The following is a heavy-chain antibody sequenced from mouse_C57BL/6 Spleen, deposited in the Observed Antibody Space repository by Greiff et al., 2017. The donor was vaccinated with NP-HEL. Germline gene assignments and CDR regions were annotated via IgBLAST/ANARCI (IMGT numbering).Heavy chain of an antibody. CDR1: GYSFTGYY. CDR2: INPSTGGT. D-gene: IGHD1-1*01. J-gene: IGHJ1*03. Sequence: VQLKQSGPELVKPGASVKISCKASGYSFTGYYMNWVKQSPEKSLEWIGEINPSTGGTTYNQKFKAKATLTVDKSSSTAYMQLKSLTSEDSAVYYCARLVVATNFDVWGTVTTVTVSS. CDR3: ARLVVATNFDV. V-gene: IGHV1-42*01.